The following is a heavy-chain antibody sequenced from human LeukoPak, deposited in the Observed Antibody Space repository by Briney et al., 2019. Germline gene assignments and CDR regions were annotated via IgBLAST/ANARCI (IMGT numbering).Heavy chain of an antibody. J-gene: IGHJ4*02. V-gene: IGHV4-34*01. CDR3: ARTIYSSSWYFDY. Sequence: SETLSLTCAVYGGSFSGYYWSWIRQPPGKGLEWIGEINHSGSTKYNPSLTSRVTISVDTSKNQSSLKLSSVTAADTAVYYCARTIYSSSWYFDYWGQGTLVSVSS. CDR1: GGSFSGYY. CDR2: INHSGST. D-gene: IGHD6-13*01.